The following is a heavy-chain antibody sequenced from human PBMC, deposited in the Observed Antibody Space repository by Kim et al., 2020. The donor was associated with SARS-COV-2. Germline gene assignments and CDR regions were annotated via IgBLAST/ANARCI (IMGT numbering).Heavy chain of an antibody. CDR3: AREGDSSSWYAGYYDYGMDV. CDR2: IWYDGSNK. J-gene: IGHJ6*02. CDR1: GFTFSSYG. Sequence: GGSLRLSCAASGFTFSSYGMHWVRQAPGKGLEWVAVIWYDGSNKYYADSVKGRFTISRDNSKNTLYLQMNSLRAEDTAVYYCAREGDSSSWYAGYYDYGMDVWGQGTTVTVSS. D-gene: IGHD6-13*01. V-gene: IGHV3-33*01.